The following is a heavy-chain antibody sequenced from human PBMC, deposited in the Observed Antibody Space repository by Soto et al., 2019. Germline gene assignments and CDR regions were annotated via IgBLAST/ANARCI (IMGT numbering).Heavy chain of an antibody. CDR2: IYWDDDK. Sequence: SGPTLVNPTQTLTLTCTFSGFSLSTSGVGVGWIRQPPGKALEWLALIYWDDDKRYSPSLKSRLTITKDTSKNQVVLTMTNMDPVDTATYYCAHSQSVQYSGYDFEPYFDYWGQGTLVTVSS. CDR3: AHSQSVQYSGYDFEPYFDY. J-gene: IGHJ4*02. CDR1: GFSLSTSGVG. D-gene: IGHD5-12*01. V-gene: IGHV2-5*02.